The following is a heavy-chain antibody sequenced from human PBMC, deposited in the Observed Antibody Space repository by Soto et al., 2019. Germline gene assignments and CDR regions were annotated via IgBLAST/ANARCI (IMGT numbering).Heavy chain of an antibody. Sequence: GGSLRLSCAVSGFTTSSIYMSWVRQAPGKGLEWVSVIYSGGNTYYADSVKGRFTISRDNSKNTLYLQLNSLRAEDTAVYYCATEVRFGELAYWGQGALVTVSS. D-gene: IGHD3-10*01. V-gene: IGHV3-66*01. CDR1: GFTTSSIY. J-gene: IGHJ4*02. CDR3: ATEVRFGELAY. CDR2: IYSGGNT.